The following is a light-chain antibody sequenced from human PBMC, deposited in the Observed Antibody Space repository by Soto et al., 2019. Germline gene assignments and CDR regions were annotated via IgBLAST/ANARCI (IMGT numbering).Light chain of an antibody. V-gene: IGKV1-5*03. CDR1: QSISSW. J-gene: IGKJ1*01. CDR2: KGS. Sequence: DIQMTQSPSTLSASVGVRVTITWRASQSISSWLAWYQQKPGKAPKLVIDKGSSLESRVPATFIGSGAGTEITLTISRLQPDDFATCHCQQYNRHPAWTFGQGNKVEI. CDR3: QQYNRHPAWT.